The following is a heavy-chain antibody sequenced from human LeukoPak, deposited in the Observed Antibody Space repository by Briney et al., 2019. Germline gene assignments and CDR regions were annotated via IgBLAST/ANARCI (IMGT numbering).Heavy chain of an antibody. D-gene: IGHD1-26*01. Sequence: SETLSLTCTVSGGSISSYYWSWIRQPPGKGLGWIGYIYYSGSTNYNPSLKSRVTISVDTSKNQFSLKLSSVTAADTAVYYCVRARSGSYYYWGQGTLVTVSS. J-gene: IGHJ4*02. CDR1: GGSISSYY. V-gene: IGHV4-59*01. CDR2: IYYSGST. CDR3: VRARSGSYYY.